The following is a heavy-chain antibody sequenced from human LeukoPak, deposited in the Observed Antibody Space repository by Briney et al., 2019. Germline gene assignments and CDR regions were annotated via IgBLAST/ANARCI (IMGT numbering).Heavy chain of an antibody. CDR2: ISYDGSNK. Sequence: GGSLRLSCAASGFTFSSYGMHGVRQAPGKGLEWVAVISYDGSNKYYADSVKGRFTISRDNSKNTLYLQMNSLRAEDTAVYYCAKDLTQQLGRFDYWGQGTLVTVSS. V-gene: IGHV3-30*18. D-gene: IGHD6-13*01. CDR3: AKDLTQQLGRFDY. J-gene: IGHJ4*02. CDR1: GFTFSSYG.